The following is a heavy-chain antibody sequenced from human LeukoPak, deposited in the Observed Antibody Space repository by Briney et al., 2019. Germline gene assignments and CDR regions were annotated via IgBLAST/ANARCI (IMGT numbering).Heavy chain of an antibody. CDR3: ARGAYCSSTSCYADAYYYYYMDV. V-gene: IGHV1-18*01. Sequence: ASVKVSCKASGYTFTSYGISWARQAPGQGLEWMGWISAYNGNTNYAQKLQGRVTMTTDTSTSTAYMELRSLRSDDTAVYYCARGAYCSSTSCYADAYYYYYMDVWGKGTTVTVSS. D-gene: IGHD2-2*01. CDR2: ISAYNGNT. CDR1: GYTFTSYG. J-gene: IGHJ6*03.